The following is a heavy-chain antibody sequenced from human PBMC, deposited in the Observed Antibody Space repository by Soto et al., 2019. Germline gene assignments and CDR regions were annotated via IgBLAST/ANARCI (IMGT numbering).Heavy chain of an antibody. Sequence: GGSLRLSCAASGFSFSRYSLNWVRQAPGKGLEWISFISSGPSTKYYADSVKGRFTISRDNTKNSLYLEMNSLRDEDTAMYYCARDKMVVIPAAPNWFEHWGPGTLVTVSS. CDR1: GFSFSRYS. J-gene: IGHJ5*02. D-gene: IGHD2-2*01. V-gene: IGHV3-48*02. CDR2: ISSGPSTK. CDR3: ARDKMVVIPAAPNWFEH.